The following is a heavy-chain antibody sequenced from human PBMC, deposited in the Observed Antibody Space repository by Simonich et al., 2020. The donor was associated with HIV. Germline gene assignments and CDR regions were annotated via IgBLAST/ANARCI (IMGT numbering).Heavy chain of an antibody. D-gene: IGHD6-13*01. CDR1: GGSISSSSKY. Sequence: QLQLQESGPGLVKPSETLSLTCTVSGGSISSSSKYWGWIRQPPGKGLEWSGSIYYSGSTSYDPSLKSRVSISVDTSKNQFSLKLKTVTAADTAVYYCARPDSSSYWYFDLWGRGTLVTVSS. CDR3: ARPDSSSYWYFDL. V-gene: IGHV4-39*01. CDR2: IYYSGST. J-gene: IGHJ2*01.